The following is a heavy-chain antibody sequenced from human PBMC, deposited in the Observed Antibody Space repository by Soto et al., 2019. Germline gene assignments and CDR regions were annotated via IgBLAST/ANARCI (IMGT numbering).Heavy chain of an antibody. Sequence: GGSLRLSCAASGFTFSSYDMHWVRQATGKGLEWVSAIGTAGDTYYPGSVKGRFTNSRENAKNSLYLQMNSLRAEDTAVYYCARGGYDSSGYYYFDYWGQGTLVTVSS. CDR1: GFTFSSYD. D-gene: IGHD3-22*01. J-gene: IGHJ4*02. CDR3: ARGGYDSSGYYYFDY. V-gene: IGHV3-13*01. CDR2: IGTAGDT.